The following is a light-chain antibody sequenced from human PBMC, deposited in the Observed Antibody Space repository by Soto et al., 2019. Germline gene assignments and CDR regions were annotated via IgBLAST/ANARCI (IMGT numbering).Light chain of an antibody. CDR3: QQVNSYPQN. Sequence: TKVTQSQSSLPASVGDRVGISCRASQVIGTYLAWYQQKPGKAPKLLIYAAFTLHSGVPARFSGSRSGTEFTLTISSLQPEDFATYYCQQVNSYPQNFAEGKRLGIK. CDR1: QVIGTY. V-gene: IGKV1-9*01. J-gene: IGKJ5*01. CDR2: AAF.